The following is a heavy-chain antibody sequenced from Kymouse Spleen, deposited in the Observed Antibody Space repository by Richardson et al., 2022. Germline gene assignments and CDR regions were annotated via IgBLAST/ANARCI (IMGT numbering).Heavy chain of an antibody. J-gene: IGHJ4*02. D-gene: IGHD3-9*01. CDR3: ARDYDILTGYYNPFDY. Sequence: EVQLVESGGGLVQPGGSLRLSCAASGFTFSSYSMNWVRQAPGKGLEWVSYISSSSSTIYYADSVKGRFTISRDNAKNSLYLQMNSLRDEDTAVYYCARDYDILTGYYNPFDYWGQGTLVTVSS. CDR1: GFTFSSYS. CDR2: ISSSSSTI. V-gene: IGHV3-48*02.